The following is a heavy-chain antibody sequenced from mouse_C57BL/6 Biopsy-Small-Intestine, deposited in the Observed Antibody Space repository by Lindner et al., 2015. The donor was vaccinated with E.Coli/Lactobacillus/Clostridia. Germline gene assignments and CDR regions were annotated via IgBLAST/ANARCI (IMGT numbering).Heavy chain of an antibody. J-gene: IGHJ2*01. CDR1: AYTFTNYD. V-gene: IGHV1-85*01. CDR2: IYPRDGST. D-gene: IGHD2-4*01. Sequence: VQLQESGPELVKPGASVKLSCKTSAYTFTNYDINWVKQRPGQGLEWIGWIYPRDGSTKYSEKFKGKATFTADTSSNTAYMQLSSLTTEDSAIYYCAREGDYDYDVVDYWGQGTTLTVSS. CDR3: AREGDYDYDVVDY.